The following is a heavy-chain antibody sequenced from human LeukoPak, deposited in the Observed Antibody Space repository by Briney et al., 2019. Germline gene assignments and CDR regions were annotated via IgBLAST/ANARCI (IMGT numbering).Heavy chain of an antibody. CDR3: ARERVGITIFGVVIAHFDY. V-gene: IGHV4-34*01. CDR2: INHSGST. Sequence: SETLSLTCAVYGGSFSGYYWSWIRQPPGKGLEWIGEINHSGSTNYNPSLKSRVTISVHTSKNQFSLKLSSVTAADTAVYYCARERVGITIFGVVIAHFDYWGQGTLVTVSS. J-gene: IGHJ4*02. D-gene: IGHD3-3*01. CDR1: GGSFSGYY.